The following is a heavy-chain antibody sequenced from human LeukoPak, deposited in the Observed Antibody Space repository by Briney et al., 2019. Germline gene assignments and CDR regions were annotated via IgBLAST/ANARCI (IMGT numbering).Heavy chain of an antibody. J-gene: IGHJ5*02. D-gene: IGHD6-13*01. V-gene: IGHV1-46*01. Sequence: ASVKVSCKASGYTFTSYYMHWVRQAPGQGLEWMGIINPSGGSTSYAQKFQGRVTMTRDTSTSTVYMELSSLRSEDTAMYYCARSRSIAAAKNWFDPWGQGTLVTVSS. CDR1: GYTFTSYY. CDR2: INPSGGST. CDR3: ARSRSIAAAKNWFDP.